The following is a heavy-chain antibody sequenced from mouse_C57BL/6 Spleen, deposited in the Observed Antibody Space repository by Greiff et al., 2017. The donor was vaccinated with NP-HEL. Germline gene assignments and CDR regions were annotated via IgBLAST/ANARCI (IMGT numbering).Heavy chain of an antibody. CDR2: IDPSDSYT. D-gene: IGHD2-1*01. Sequence: QVQLQQPGAELVKPGASVKLSCKASGYTFTSYRMQWVKQRPGQGLEWIGEIDPSDSYTNYNQKFKGKATLTVDTSSSTAYMQLSSLTSEDSAVYYCAIFNYGFAYWGQGTLVTVSA. CDR1: GYTFTSYR. J-gene: IGHJ3*01. V-gene: IGHV1-50*01. CDR3: AIFNYGFAY.